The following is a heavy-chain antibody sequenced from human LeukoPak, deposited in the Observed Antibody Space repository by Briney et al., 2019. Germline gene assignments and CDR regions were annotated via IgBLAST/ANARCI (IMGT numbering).Heavy chain of an antibody. V-gene: IGHV3-33*08. CDR1: GFTFSSYA. CDR2: IWYDGSNK. D-gene: IGHD6-19*01. J-gene: IGHJ3*02. CDR3: ARGLGGSSGWYLDAFDI. Sequence: PGGSLRLSCEASGFTFSSYAMHWVRQAPGKGLEWVAVIWYDGSNKYYADSVKGRFTISRDNSKNTLSLQMNSLRAEDTAVYYCARGLGGSSGWYLDAFDIWGKGQWSPSLQ.